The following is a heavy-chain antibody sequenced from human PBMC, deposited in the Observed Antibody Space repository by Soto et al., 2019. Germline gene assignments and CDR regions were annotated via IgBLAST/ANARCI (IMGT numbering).Heavy chain of an antibody. CDR2: ISWNSGSI. CDR3: AKDRGDYSSGWYRGFDY. Sequence: DVQLVESGGGLVQPGRSLRLSCAASGFTFDDYAMHWVRQAPGKGLEWVSGISWNSGSIGYADSVKGRFTISRDNAKNSLYLQMNSLRAEDTALYYCAKDRGDYSSGWYRGFDYWGQGTLVTVSS. CDR1: GFTFDDYA. J-gene: IGHJ4*02. D-gene: IGHD6-19*01. V-gene: IGHV3-9*01.